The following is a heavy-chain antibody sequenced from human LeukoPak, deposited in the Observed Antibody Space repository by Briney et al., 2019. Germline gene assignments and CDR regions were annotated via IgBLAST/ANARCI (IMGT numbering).Heavy chain of an antibody. CDR3: ARNDAKMVTVDY. Sequence: SQTLSLTCTVSGVSITSSSYYWGWIRQPPGKGPEWIGSIHYGANTYRNPSLKSRVTISMDTSKNHFSLSLSSVTAADTAVYYCARNDAKMVTVDYWGQGTLVTVSS. D-gene: IGHD2-21*02. CDR1: GVSITSSSYY. CDR2: IHYGANT. J-gene: IGHJ4*02. V-gene: IGHV4-39*02.